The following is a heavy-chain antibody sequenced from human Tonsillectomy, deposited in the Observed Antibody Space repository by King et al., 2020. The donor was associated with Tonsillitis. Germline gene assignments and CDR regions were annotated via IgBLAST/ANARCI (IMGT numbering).Heavy chain of an antibody. CDR1: GFTFSDYY. V-gene: IGHV3-11*01. D-gene: IGHD1-26*01. CDR3: ARGIIVGGFDY. CDR2: ISSSGITI. J-gene: IGHJ4*02. Sequence: VQLVESGGGLVKPGGSLRLSCAASGFTFSDYYMSWIRQAPGKGREWGSYISSSGITIYYADSVKGRFTNSRDKAKNSLYLQMNSLRAEETAVYYCARGIIVGGFDYWGQGTLVTVSS.